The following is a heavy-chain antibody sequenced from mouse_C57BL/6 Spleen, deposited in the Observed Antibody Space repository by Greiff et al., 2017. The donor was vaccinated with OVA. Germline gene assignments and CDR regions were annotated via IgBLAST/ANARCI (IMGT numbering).Heavy chain of an antibody. V-gene: IGHV1-69*01. D-gene: IGHD1-1*01. CDR1: GYTFTSYW. CDR2: IDPSDSYT. J-gene: IGHJ2*01. CDR3: ARGLRYGSSWGDYFDY. Sequence: QVQLQQPGAELVMPGASVKLSCKASGYTFTSYWMHWVKQRPGQGLEWIGEIDPSDSYTNYNQKFKGKSTLPVDKSSSTAYMQLSSLTSEDSAVYYCARGLRYGSSWGDYFDYWGQGTTLTVSS.